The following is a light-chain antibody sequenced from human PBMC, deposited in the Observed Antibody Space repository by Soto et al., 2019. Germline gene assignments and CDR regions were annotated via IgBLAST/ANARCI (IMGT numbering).Light chain of an antibody. CDR3: SSYTSSSTPLYV. CDR2: EVS. CDR1: SSDVGGYNY. V-gene: IGLV2-14*01. J-gene: IGLJ1*01. Sequence: QSALTQPASVSGSPGQSITISCTGTSSDVGGYNYVSWYQQHPGKAPKLMIYEVSNRPSGVSNRFSGSKSGNTASLTISGLQAGDEADYYCSSYTSSSTPLYVFGTGTKVTVL.